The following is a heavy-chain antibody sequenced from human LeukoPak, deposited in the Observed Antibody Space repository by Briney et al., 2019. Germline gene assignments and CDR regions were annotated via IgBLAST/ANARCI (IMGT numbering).Heavy chain of an antibody. V-gene: IGHV1-69*02. Sequence: SVKVSCKASGGTFSSYTISWVPQAPGQGLEWMGRIIPILGIAKYAQKFQGRVTITADKSTSTAYMELSSLRSEDTAVYYCASLHCSSTSCYNWFDYWGQGTLVTVSA. D-gene: IGHD2-2*02. CDR2: IIPILGIA. CDR3: ASLHCSSTSCYNWFDY. J-gene: IGHJ4*02. CDR1: GGTFSSYT.